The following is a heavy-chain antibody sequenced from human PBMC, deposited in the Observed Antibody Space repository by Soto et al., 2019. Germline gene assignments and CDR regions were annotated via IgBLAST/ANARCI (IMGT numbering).Heavy chain of an antibody. J-gene: IGHJ5*01. Sequence: PGGSLRLSCAASRFFFGDYAFHWVRQAPGKGLEWVAGITSRGTDIAYADSVKGRFTISRDNAKNSLYLQMNSLRAEDTAVYYCARARGVDSWGQGTLVTVSS. CDR1: RFFFGDYA. CDR2: ITSRGTDI. D-gene: IGHD3-16*01. CDR3: ARARGVDS. V-gene: IGHV3-9*01.